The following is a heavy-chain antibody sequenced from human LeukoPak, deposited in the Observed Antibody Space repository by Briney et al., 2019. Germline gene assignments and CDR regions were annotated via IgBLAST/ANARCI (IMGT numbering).Heavy chain of an antibody. J-gene: IGHJ4*02. Sequence: GGSLRLSCVASGFTFSSYAMSWVRQAPGKGLVWVSRINTDGSSTSYADSVKGRFTISRDDAKNSLYLQMNSLRAEDTAVYYCARDKAAPDYWGQGTLVTVSS. V-gene: IGHV3-74*01. CDR2: INTDGSST. CDR3: ARDKAAPDY. CDR1: GFTFSSYA. D-gene: IGHD6-6*01.